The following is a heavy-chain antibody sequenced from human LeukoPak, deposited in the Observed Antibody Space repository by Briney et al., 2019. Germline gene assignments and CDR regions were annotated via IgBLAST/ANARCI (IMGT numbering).Heavy chain of an antibody. CDR3: ATVTW. Sequence: ASVKVPCKVSGYTLTELSVNWVRQAPGEGLEWMGGVDPDDGETIYAQKFQGRITMTEDTSTDTAYMELSSLRSEDTAVYYCATVTWWGQGTLVTVSS. CDR2: VDPDDGET. V-gene: IGHV1-24*01. CDR1: GYTLTELS. J-gene: IGHJ4*02.